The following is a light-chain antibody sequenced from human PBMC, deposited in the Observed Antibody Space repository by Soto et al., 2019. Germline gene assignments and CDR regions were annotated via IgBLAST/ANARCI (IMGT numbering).Light chain of an antibody. CDR3: QQYGSSPWT. CDR1: QSVSSSY. CDR2: GAS. Sequence: EIVLTQSPGTLSLSQGERATLSCRASQSVSSSYLAWYQQKPGQAPRLLIYGASSRDTGIPDRFSGSGSGTDFNLTNSRLEPEDFAVYSCQQYGSSPWTFGQGTKVEIK. J-gene: IGKJ1*01. V-gene: IGKV3-20*01.